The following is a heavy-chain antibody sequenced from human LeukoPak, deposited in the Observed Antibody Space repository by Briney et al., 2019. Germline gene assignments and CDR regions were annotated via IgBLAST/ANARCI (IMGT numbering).Heavy chain of an antibody. Sequence: SETLSLTCTVSGGSISSYYWSWIRQPPGKGLEWIGYIYYSGSTNYNPSLKSRVTISVDTSKNQFSLKLSSVTAADTAVYYCARNVRAAAGICWFDPWDQGTLVTVSP. V-gene: IGHV4-59*08. CDR3: ARNVRAAAGICWFDP. D-gene: IGHD6-13*01. J-gene: IGHJ5*02. CDR2: IYYSGST. CDR1: GGSISSYY.